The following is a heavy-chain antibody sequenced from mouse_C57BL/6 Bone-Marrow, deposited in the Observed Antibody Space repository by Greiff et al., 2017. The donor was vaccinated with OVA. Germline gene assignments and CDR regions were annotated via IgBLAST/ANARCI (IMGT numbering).Heavy chain of an antibody. J-gene: IGHJ3*01. CDR1: GYTFTSYD. D-gene: IGHD2-2*01. Sequence: QVQLKESGPELVKPGASVKLSCKASGYTFTSYDINWVKQRPGQGLEWIGWIYPRDGSTKYNEKFKGKATLTVDTSSSTAYMELHSLTSEDSAVYFCAMVTPFAYWGQGTLVTVSA. CDR3: AMVTPFAY. V-gene: IGHV1-85*01. CDR2: IYPRDGST.